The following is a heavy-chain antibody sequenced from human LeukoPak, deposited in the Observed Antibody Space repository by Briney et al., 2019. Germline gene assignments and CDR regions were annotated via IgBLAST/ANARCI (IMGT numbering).Heavy chain of an antibody. CDR1: GGSISSSNW. CDR2: IYHSGST. V-gene: IGHV4-4*02. D-gene: IGHD3-22*01. CDR3: ARGNVHYDRGPEVGFDP. Sequence: SGTLSLTCAVSGGSISSSNWWSGGRQPPGEGLGWIGEIYHSGSTNYNPSLKSRVTISVDKAKNQFSLKLSSVTAADTAVYYCARGNVHYDRGPEVGFDPWGQGTLVTVSS. J-gene: IGHJ5*02.